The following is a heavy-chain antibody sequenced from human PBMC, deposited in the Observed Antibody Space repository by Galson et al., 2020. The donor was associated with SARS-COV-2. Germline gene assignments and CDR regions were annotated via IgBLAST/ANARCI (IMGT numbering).Heavy chain of an antibody. D-gene: IGHD6-19*01. CDR2: IIPIFGTA. CDR1: GGTFSSYA. V-gene: IGHV1-69*05. CDR3: ARENSDSSSGWYYFDY. J-gene: IGHJ4*02. Sequence: ASVKVSCKASGGTFSSYAISWVRQAPGQGLEWMGGIIPIFGTANYAQKFQGRVTITTDESTSTAYMELSSLRSEDTAVYYCARENSDSSSGWYYFDYWGQGTLVTVSS.